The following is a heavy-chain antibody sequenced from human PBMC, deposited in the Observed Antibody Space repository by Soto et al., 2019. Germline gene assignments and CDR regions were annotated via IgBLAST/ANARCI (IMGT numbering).Heavy chain of an antibody. D-gene: IGHD2-15*01. CDR1: GFTFSNAW. Sequence: EVQLVESGGGLVKPGGSLRLSCAASGFTFSNAWMSWVRQAPGKGLEWVGRIKSKTDGGTTDYAAPVKGRLTISRDDSKNTLYLQMNSLKTEDTAVYYCTTDPDGRRYCSGGSCRIDYWGQGTLVTVSS. V-gene: IGHV3-15*01. CDR3: TTDPDGRRYCSGGSCRIDY. CDR2: IKSKTDGGTT. J-gene: IGHJ4*02.